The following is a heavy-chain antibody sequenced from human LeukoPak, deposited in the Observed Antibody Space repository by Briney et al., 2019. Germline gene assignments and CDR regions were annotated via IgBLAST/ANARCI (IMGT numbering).Heavy chain of an antibody. J-gene: IGHJ6*02. CDR2: IIPIFGTA. D-gene: IGHD4-17*01. Sequence: SVRVSCKASGGTFSSYAISWVRQAPGQGLEWMGGIIPIFGTANYAQKFQGRVTITADESTSTAYVELSSLRSEDTAVYYCARDYGDYVEYYYGMDVWGQGTTVTVSS. CDR3: ARDYGDYVEYYYGMDV. CDR1: GGTFSSYA. V-gene: IGHV1-69*01.